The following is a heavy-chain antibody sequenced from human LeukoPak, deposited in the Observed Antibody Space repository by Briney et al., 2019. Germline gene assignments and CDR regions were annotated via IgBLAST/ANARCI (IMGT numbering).Heavy chain of an antibody. J-gene: IGHJ6*03. CDR1: GYSISSGYY. V-gene: IGHV4-38-2*02. CDR3: ARDLPSWAYYYYYYMDV. CDR2: IYHSGST. D-gene: IGHD3-16*01. Sequence: PSETLSLTCTVSGYSISSGYYWGWIRQPPGKGLEWIGSIYHSGSTYYNPSLKSRVTISVDTSKNQFSLKLSSMTAADTAVYYCARDLPSWAYYYYYYMDVWGKGTTVTVSS.